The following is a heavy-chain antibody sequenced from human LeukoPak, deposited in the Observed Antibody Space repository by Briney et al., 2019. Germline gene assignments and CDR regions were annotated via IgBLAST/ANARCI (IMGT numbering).Heavy chain of an antibody. CDR3: ANPARDFADSGAITW. V-gene: IGHV4/OR15-8*01. CDR1: GGSIDSTNW. Sequence: PSETLSLTCDVSGGSIDSTNWWNWVRQPPGKGLEWIGEIHHDGRINYNPSPKSRVTLSVDESKNQFSLKLTSVTAADTAVYYCANPARDFADSGAITWWGQGTLVTVSS. J-gene: IGHJ4*02. CDR2: IHHDGRI. D-gene: IGHD4-17*01.